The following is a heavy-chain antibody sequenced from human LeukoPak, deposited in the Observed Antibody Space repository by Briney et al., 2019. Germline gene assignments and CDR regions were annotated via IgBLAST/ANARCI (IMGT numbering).Heavy chain of an antibody. CDR3: ARDRGGIVGDTNAFDI. J-gene: IGHJ3*02. V-gene: IGHV4-61*02. Sequence: SETLSLTCTVSGGSISSGNYYWSWVRQPAGKGLQWIGRLHTRGSTNYNPSLGSRVTISVDTSENQFSLKLRSMTAADTAVYYCARDRGGIVGDTNAFDIWGQGTMVTVSS. CDR1: GGSISSGNYY. D-gene: IGHD1-26*01. CDR2: LHTRGST.